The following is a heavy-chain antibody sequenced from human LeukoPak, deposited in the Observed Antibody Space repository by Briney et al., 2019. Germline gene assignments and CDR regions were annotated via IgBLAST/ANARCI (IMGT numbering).Heavy chain of an antibody. V-gene: IGHV1-46*01. CDR2: INPSGGST. CDR1: GYTFTSYY. J-gene: IGHJ6*03. Sequence: GASVKVPCKASGYTFTSYYMHWVRQAPGQGLEWMGIINPSGGSTSYAQKFQGRVTMTRDTSTSTVYMELSSLRSEDTAVYYCARDGAPDLTGYLYYYYMDVWGKGTTVTISS. CDR3: ARDGAPDLTGYLYYYYMDV. D-gene: IGHD3-9*01.